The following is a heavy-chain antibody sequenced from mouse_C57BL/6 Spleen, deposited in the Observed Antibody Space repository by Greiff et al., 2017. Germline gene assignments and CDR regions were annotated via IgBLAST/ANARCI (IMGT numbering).Heavy chain of an antibody. Sequence: VKLQESGAELVKPGASVKISCKASGYAFSSYWMNWVKQRPGKGLEWIGQIYPGDGDTNYNGKFKGKATLTADKSSSTAYMQLSSLTSEDSAVYFCAREDYGSSPGFAYWGQGTLVTVSA. CDR3: AREDYGSSPGFAY. D-gene: IGHD1-1*01. CDR1: GYAFSSYW. V-gene: IGHV1-80*01. J-gene: IGHJ3*01. CDR2: IYPGDGDT.